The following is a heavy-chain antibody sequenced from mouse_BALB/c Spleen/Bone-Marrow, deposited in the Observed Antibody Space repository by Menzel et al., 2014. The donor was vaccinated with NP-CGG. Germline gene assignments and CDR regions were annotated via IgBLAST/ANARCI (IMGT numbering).Heavy chain of an antibody. CDR2: IFPGSGNT. Sequence: QVQLKESGPELVKPGASVKISCKASGYSFTSYYIHWVKQRPGQGLEWIGWIFPGSGNTKYNRKFKGKATLTADTSSSTAYMQLSSLTSEDSAVYFCAKRDKYDDYAMDYWGQGTSVPVSS. J-gene: IGHJ4*01. V-gene: IGHV1-66*01. CDR3: AKRDKYDDYAMDY. D-gene: IGHD2-14*01. CDR1: GYSFTSYY.